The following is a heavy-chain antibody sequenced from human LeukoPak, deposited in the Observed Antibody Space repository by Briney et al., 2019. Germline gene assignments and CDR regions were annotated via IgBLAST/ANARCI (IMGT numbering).Heavy chain of an antibody. V-gene: IGHV4-34*01. D-gene: IGHD6-13*01. CDR1: GGSFSGYY. CDR3: ARDLRSSWPTYFDY. CDR2: ITHIGGT. J-gene: IGHJ4*02. Sequence: SETLSLTCAVYGGSFSGYYWSWIRQPPGKGLEWIGEITHIGGTNYNPSLKSRVTISVDTSKNQFSLKLSSVTAADTAVYYCARDLRSSWPTYFDYWGQGTLVTVSS.